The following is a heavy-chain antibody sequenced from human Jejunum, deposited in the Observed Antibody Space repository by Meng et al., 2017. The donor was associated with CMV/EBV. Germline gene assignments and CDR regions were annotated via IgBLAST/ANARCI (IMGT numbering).Heavy chain of an antibody. CDR1: GYIFTTYA. J-gene: IGHJ4*02. CDR2: INTNTGKP. Sequence: YCKTSGYIFTTYALNWVRQAPGQGPEWMGWINTNTGKPTYAQGFAGRFVFSLDTSVSTAYLQISSLRAEDTSVFYCARAEEQSPPRYWGQGTLVTSPQ. V-gene: IGHV7-4-1*02. D-gene: IGHD1-14*01. CDR3: ARAEEQSPPRY.